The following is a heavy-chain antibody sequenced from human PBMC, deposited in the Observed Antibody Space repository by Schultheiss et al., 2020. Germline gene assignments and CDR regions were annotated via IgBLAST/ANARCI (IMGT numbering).Heavy chain of an antibody. CDR3: ASNDPPLGSRFDY. CDR2: IFYNGST. D-gene: IGHD3-16*01. J-gene: IGHJ4*02. V-gene: IGHV4-31*03. CDR1: GGSISSSSYY. Sequence: SQTLSLTCTVSGGSISSSSYYWGWIRQPPGKGLEWIGNIFYNGSTYYTPSLKSRVTISVDTSKSQFSLKLSSVTAADTAVYYCASNDPPLGSRFDYWGQGTLVNVSS.